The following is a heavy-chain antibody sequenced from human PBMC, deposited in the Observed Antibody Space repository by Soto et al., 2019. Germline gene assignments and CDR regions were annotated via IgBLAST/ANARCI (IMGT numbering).Heavy chain of an antibody. CDR1: GFTFSDYY. Sequence: GGSLRLSCAASGFTFSDYYMSWIRQAPGKGLEWVSYISSSGSTIYYADSVKGRFTISRDNAKNTLYLQMNSLRAEDTAVYYCARGQGGGSSSWRSYYYYGMDVWGQGTTLTVSS. CDR3: ARGQGGGSSSWRSYYYYGMDV. V-gene: IGHV3-11*04. D-gene: IGHD6-13*01. CDR2: ISSSGSTI. J-gene: IGHJ6*02.